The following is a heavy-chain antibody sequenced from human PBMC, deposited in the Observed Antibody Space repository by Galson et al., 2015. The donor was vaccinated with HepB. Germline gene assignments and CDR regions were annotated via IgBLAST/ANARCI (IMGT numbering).Heavy chain of an antibody. V-gene: IGHV4-39*01. CDR1: GGSISSSSYY. CDR2: IYYSGST. Sequence: ETLSLTCTVSGGSISSSSYYWGWIRQPPGKGLEWIGSIYYSGSTYYNPSLKSRVTISVDTSKNQFSLKLSSVTAADTTVYYCARHGCSGGSCYSQGDWYFDLWGRGTLVTVSS. CDR3: ARHGCSGGSCYSQGDWYFDL. J-gene: IGHJ2*01. D-gene: IGHD2-15*01.